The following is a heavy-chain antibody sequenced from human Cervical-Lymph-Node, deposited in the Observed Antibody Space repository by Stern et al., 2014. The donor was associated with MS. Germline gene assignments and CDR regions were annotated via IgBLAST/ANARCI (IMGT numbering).Heavy chain of an antibody. V-gene: IGHV5-51*01. CDR1: GYNFATYW. CDR2: IYPVDSDT. J-gene: IGHJ4*02. CDR3: TRGYWNDIRKY. Sequence: EVQLVESGAEVKKPGESLKISCQGSGYNFATYWIGWVRQMPGRGLEWMGLIYPVDSDTRHSPSFQGQVTIPTHMSPSTPHLQWSSLKASDTAMYYCTRGYWNDIRKYWGQGTLVTVSS. D-gene: IGHD1-1*01.